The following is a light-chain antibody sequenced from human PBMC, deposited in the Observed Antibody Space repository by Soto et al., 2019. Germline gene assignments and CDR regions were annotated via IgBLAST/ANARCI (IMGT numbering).Light chain of an antibody. CDR1: QSISNY. Sequence: DIQMTQSPSSLSASVGDRVTVTCRASQSISNYLSWYQQKPGKAPKLLIYAASSLQSGVPSRFTGSGSGTDFSLTNSSLQPEDFATYYCQQTYSTPYTFGQGTKLEIK. J-gene: IGKJ2*01. CDR2: AAS. V-gene: IGKV1-39*01. CDR3: QQTYSTPYT.